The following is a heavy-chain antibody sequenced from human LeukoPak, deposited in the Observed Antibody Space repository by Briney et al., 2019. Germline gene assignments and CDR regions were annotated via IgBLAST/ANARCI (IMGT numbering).Heavy chain of an antibody. Sequence: PSETLSLTCTVSGGSMNTYFWSWIRQPPGKGLEWIGYIYYSGSTNYNPSLKSRVTISVDTSKNQFSLKLSSVTAADTAVYYCARVGYSLGQLLYYFYYMDVWGRGTTVTVPS. CDR3: ARVGYSLGQLLYYFYYMDV. J-gene: IGHJ6*03. CDR1: GGSMNTYF. D-gene: IGHD2-2*01. CDR2: IYYSGST. V-gene: IGHV4-59*01.